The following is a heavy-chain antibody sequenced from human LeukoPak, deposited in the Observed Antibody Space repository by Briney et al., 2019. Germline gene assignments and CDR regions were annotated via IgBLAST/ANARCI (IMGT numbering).Heavy chain of an antibody. CDR1: GLTFSSYA. V-gene: IGHV3-30*04. Sequence: PGGSLRLSCAASGLTFSSYAMHWVRQAPGKGLEWVAAISYDGSNRYYADSVKGRFTISRDNSKNTLYLQMNSLRTEDTAVYYCVRLTAAGRRTDFDYWGQGTLVTVSS. D-gene: IGHD6-13*01. CDR2: ISYDGSNR. CDR3: VRLTAAGRRTDFDY. J-gene: IGHJ4*02.